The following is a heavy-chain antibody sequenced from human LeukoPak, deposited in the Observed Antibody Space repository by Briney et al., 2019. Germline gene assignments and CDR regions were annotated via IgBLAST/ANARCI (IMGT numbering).Heavy chain of an antibody. CDR1: GGSISSYY. V-gene: IGHV4-59*01. CDR2: IYYSGST. D-gene: IGHD3-3*01. J-gene: IGHJ4*02. Sequence: SETLSLTCTVSGGSISSYYWSWIRQPPGKGLEWIGYIYYSGSTYYNPSLKSRVTISVDTSKNQFSLKLSSVTAADTAVYYCAREGDFWRRNYYFDYWGQGTLVTVSS. CDR3: AREGDFWRRNYYFDY.